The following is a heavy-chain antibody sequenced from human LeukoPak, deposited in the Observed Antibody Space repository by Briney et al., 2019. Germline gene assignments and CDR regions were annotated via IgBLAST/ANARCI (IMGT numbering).Heavy chain of an antibody. Sequence: GGSLRLSCAASGFTFSSYAMSWVRQAPGKGLEWVSAISGSGGSTYYADSVKGRFTISRDNSKNTLYLQMNSLRAEDTAVYDCAKVGRGDVLGEWLPQPYGMDVWGQGTTVTVSS. CDR3: AKVGRGDVLGEWLPQPYGMDV. V-gene: IGHV3-23*01. J-gene: IGHJ6*02. CDR2: ISGSGGST. D-gene: IGHD3-3*01. CDR1: GFTFSSYA.